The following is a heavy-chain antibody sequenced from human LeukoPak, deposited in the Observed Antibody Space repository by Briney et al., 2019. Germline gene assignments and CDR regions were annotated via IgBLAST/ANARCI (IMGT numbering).Heavy chain of an antibody. CDR2: IIPIFGTA. J-gene: IGHJ6*04. CDR1: GGTFSSYA. D-gene: IGHD6-6*01. Sequence: SVKVSCKASGGTFSSYAISWVRQAPGQGLEWMGGIIPIFGTANYAQKFQGRVTITADESTSTAYMELSSLRSEDTAVYYCVRGDKYSSSMGVWGKGTTVTVSS. CDR3: VRGDKYSSSMGV. V-gene: IGHV1-69*13.